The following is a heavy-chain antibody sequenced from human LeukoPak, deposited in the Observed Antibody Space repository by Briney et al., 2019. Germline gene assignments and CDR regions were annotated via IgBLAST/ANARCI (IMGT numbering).Heavy chain of an antibody. D-gene: IGHD3-3*01. CDR2: ITPIFGTA. CDR3: ARGSGAYDFWSGYYFDY. V-gene: IGHV1-69*05. CDR1: GGTFSSYA. J-gene: IGHJ4*02. Sequence: ASVKVSCKASGGTFSSYAISWVRQAPGQGLEWMGGITPIFGTANYAQKFQDRVTITTDESTSTAYMELSSLRSEDTAVYYCARGSGAYDFWSGYYFDYWGQGTLVTVSS.